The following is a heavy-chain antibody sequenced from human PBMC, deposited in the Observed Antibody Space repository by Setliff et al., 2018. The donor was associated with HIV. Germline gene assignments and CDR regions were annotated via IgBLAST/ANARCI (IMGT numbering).Heavy chain of an antibody. D-gene: IGHD3-22*01. V-gene: IGHV4-59*08. CDR1: GGSISSYY. CDR2: ISYTGIT. J-gene: IGHJ4*02. Sequence: PSETLSLTCTVSGGSISSYYRSWIRQPPGKGLEWIGSISYTGITNYNPSLKSRVTISVDTSQNQFSLKLSSVTAADTAVYYCARGLSFYDPGGFDYWGQGTLVTVSS. CDR3: ARGLSFYDPGGFDY.